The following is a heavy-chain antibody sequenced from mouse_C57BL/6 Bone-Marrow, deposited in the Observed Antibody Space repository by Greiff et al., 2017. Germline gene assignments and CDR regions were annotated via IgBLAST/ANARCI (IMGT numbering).Heavy chain of an antibody. V-gene: IGHV5-17*01. Sequence: DVHLVESGGGLVKPGGSLKLSCAASGFTFSDYGMHWVRQAPEKGLEWVAYISSGSSTIYYADTVKGRFTISRDNAKNTLFLQMTSLRSEDTAMYYCARGTVVATFYWYFDVWGTGTTVTVSS. CDR3: ARGTVVATFYWYFDV. CDR1: GFTFSDYG. D-gene: IGHD1-1*01. J-gene: IGHJ1*03. CDR2: ISSGSSTI.